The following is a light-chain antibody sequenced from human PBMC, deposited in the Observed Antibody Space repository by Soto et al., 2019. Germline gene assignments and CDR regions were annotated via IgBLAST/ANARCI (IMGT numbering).Light chain of an antibody. Sequence: EIVLTQSPGTLSLSPGERATLSCRASQTINSRYLAWYQQKPGQAPRLLISGTSTRATGIPDRVSGSGSGTDLTLTISTLEPEDFAVYICQRYGSSPPFTFGQGTKVEI. CDR2: GTS. V-gene: IGKV3-20*01. CDR1: QTINSRY. CDR3: QRYGSSPPFT. J-gene: IGKJ2*01.